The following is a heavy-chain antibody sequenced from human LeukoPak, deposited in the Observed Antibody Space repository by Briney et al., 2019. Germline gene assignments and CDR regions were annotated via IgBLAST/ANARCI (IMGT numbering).Heavy chain of an antibody. CDR2: SYYRGST. J-gene: IGHJ2*01. CDR1: GGTISSSGYY. CDR3: ARRAYYYDSSGYFPSNWYFDL. D-gene: IGHD3-22*01. Sequence: SETLSLTCTVSGGTISSSGYYWGRHRPPPGKGLEWIGSSYYRGSTYYNPSLKSRVTISVDTSKNQFSLKLSSVTAADTAVYYCARRAYYYDSSGYFPSNWYFDLWGRGTLVTVSS. V-gene: IGHV4-39*01.